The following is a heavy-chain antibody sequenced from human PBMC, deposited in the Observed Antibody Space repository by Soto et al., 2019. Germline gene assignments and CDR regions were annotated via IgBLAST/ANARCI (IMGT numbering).Heavy chain of an antibody. Sequence: AAVKVSCKASGYTFTSYDINWVRQATGQGLEWMGWMNPNSGNTGYAQKFQGRVTMTRNTSISTAYMELSSLRSEDTAVYYCARRXRIVVVPAAIRDYWFDPWGQGTLVTVSS. CDR1: GYTFTSYD. CDR2: MNPNSGNT. J-gene: IGHJ5*02. CDR3: ARRXRIVVVPAAIRDYWFDP. D-gene: IGHD2-2*02. V-gene: IGHV1-8*01.